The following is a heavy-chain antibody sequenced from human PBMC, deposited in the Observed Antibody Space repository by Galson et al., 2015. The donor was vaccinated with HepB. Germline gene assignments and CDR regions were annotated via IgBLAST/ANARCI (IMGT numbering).Heavy chain of an antibody. D-gene: IGHD2-2*01. Sequence: SVKVSCKASGGTFSGFSIAWVRQAPGEGPEWVGGIILSFGTANYAPKFRGRVTITADEATSTAFLELSGLGSEDTAVYYCASPRGTSWDYFDYWGQGTLVTVS. J-gene: IGHJ4*02. CDR2: IILSFGTA. CDR3: ASPRGTSWDYFDY. V-gene: IGHV1-69*13. CDR1: GGTFSGFS.